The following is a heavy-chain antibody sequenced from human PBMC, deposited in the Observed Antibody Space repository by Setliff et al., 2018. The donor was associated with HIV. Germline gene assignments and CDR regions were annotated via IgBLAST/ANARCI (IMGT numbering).Heavy chain of an antibody. J-gene: IGHJ5*02. CDR2: IYYVGWS. V-gene: IGHV4-4*07. D-gene: IGHD3-10*01. Sequence: PSETLSLTCNVSSGSVNNYWWTWIRQPAGKGLQWIGRIYYVGWSKYNPSLEDRVTMSVDTSNNQFSLSLTSVTAADTAVYYCVRSIHGGGSEPFDTWGQGILVTVSS. CDR3: VRSIHGGGSEPFDT. CDR1: SGSVNNYW.